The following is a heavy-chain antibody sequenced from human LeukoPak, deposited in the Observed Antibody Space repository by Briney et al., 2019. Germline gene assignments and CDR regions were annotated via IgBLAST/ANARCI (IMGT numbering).Heavy chain of an antibody. Sequence: PGGSLRLSCAASGFTFSDHAINWVRQPPAKGLESVSSISAGGDRTHYADSVKGRFTVSRDNSKNTLYLHMNSLRAEDTAVYFCAYLDSSGYYYGRLRYWGQGTTVTVSS. CDR2: ISAGGDRT. J-gene: IGHJ4*02. CDR3: AYLDSSGYYYGRLRY. CDR1: GFTFSDHA. D-gene: IGHD3-22*01. V-gene: IGHV3-23*01.